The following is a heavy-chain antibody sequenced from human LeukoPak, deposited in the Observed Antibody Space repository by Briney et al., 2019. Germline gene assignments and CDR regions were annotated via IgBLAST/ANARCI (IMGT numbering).Heavy chain of an antibody. J-gene: IGHJ4*02. CDR1: GFTFSSYA. CDR3: AKHTGLSSSSAFDY. Sequence: PGGSLRLSCAASGFTFSSYAMSWVRQAPGKGLEWVSAISGSGGSTYYADSVKGRFTISRDNSKNTLYLQTNSLRAEDTAVYYCAKHTGLSSSSAFDYWGQGTLVTVSS. V-gene: IGHV3-23*01. CDR2: ISGSGGST. D-gene: IGHD6-6*01.